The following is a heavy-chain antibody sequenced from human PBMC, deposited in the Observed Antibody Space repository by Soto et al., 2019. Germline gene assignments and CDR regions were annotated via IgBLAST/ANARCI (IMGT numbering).Heavy chain of an antibody. CDR1: GGSISSYY. V-gene: IGHV4-59*01. J-gene: IGHJ3*02. CDR3: ARDTAPSSNAFDI. Sequence: SETLSLTCTVSGGSISSYYWSWIRQPPGKGLEWIGYIYYSGSTNYNPSLKSRVTISVDTSKNQFSLKLSSVTAADTAVYYCARDTAPSSNAFDIWGQGTMVTVSS. CDR2: IYYSGST. D-gene: IGHD6-6*01.